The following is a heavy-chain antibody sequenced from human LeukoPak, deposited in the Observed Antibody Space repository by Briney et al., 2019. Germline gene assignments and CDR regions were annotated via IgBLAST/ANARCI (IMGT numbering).Heavy chain of an antibody. CDR1: GDSISSSNYF. J-gene: IGHJ4*02. V-gene: IGHV4-39*01. Sequence: PSETLSLTCTVSGDSISSSNYFWGWIRQPPGKGLEWIGEISYSGNTYYSPSLKSRVTISMDTSKNQFSLNLNSVTASDTTVYYCARRSPLVAVTTAHYYDYWGPGTLVTVSS. CDR2: ISYSGNT. CDR3: ARRSPLVAVTTAHYYDY. D-gene: IGHD2-21*02.